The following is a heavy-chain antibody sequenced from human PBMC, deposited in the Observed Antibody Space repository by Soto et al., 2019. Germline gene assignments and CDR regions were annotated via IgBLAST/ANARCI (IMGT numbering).Heavy chain of an antibody. D-gene: IGHD2-2*01. CDR3: TTKYCSSTSCPPYYYSGMDV. V-gene: IGHV3-15*07. Sequence: EVQLVESGGGLVKPGGSLRLSCAASGFTFSNAWMNWVRQAPGKGLEWVGRIKSKTDGGTTDYAAPVKGRFTISRDDSKNTLYLQMNSLKTEDTAVYYCTTKYCSSTSCPPYYYSGMDVWGQGTTVTVSS. CDR2: IKSKTDGGTT. CDR1: GFTFSNAW. J-gene: IGHJ6*02.